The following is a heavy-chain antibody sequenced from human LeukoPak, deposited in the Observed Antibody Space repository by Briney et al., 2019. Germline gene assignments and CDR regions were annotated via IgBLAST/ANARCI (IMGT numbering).Heavy chain of an antibody. CDR1: EFTFSIYA. Sequence: GGALRLTRAAPEFTFSIYAMTCVRAALGRGLEWVSSINSRDGPTTYADSVKGRFPVSRDNSKNTLYLQMNYLRVEDTAVYYCARDPNGDYLGAFDFWGQGTLVTVSS. V-gene: IGHV3-23*01. CDR2: INSRDGPT. J-gene: IGHJ3*01. CDR3: ARDPNGDYLGAFDF. D-gene: IGHD4-17*01.